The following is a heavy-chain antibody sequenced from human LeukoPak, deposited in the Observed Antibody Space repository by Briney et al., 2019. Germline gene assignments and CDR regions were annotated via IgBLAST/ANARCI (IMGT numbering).Heavy chain of an antibody. CDR3: ARGVVVPAALYYYGMDV. CDR2: INHSGST. Sequence: SETLSLTCAVYGGSFSGYYWSWIRQPPGKGLEWVGEINHSGSTNYNPSLKSRVTISVDPSKNQFSLKLSSVTAADTAVYYCARGVVVPAALYYYGMDVWGQGTTVTVSS. D-gene: IGHD2-2*01. V-gene: IGHV4-34*01. CDR1: GGSFSGYY. J-gene: IGHJ6*02.